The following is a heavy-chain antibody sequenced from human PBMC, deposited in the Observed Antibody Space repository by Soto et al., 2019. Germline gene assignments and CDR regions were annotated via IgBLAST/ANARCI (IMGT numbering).Heavy chain of an antibody. CDR3: ARDHGVEKGPYYCYGMDV. J-gene: IGHJ6*02. CDR1: GGSVSSGSYY. CDR2: IYYSGST. D-gene: IGHD3-3*01. V-gene: IGHV4-61*01. Sequence: QVQLQESGPGLVKPSETLSLTCTVSGGSVSSGSYYWGWIRQPPGKGLEWIGYIYYSGSTNYNPSLKSRVTISVDTSKNQFSLKLSSVTAAATAVYDGARDHGVEKGPYYCYGMDVWGQGTTVTVSS.